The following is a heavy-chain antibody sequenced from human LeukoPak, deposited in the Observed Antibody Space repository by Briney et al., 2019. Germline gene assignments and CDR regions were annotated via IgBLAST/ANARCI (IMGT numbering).Heavy chain of an antibody. V-gene: IGHV3-53*01. D-gene: IGHD3-10*01. CDR1: GCTFSSYW. Sequence: GGSLRLSCAASGCTFSSYWMSWVRQAPGKGLEWVSVIYSGGSTYYADSVKGRFTISRDNSKNTLYLQMNSLRAEDTAVYYCASGSGSYRTPYYYMDVWGTGTTVTVSS. J-gene: IGHJ6*03. CDR3: ASGSGSYRTPYYYMDV. CDR2: IYSGGST.